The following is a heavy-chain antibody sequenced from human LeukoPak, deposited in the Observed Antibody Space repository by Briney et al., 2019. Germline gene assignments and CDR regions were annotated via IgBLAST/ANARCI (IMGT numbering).Heavy chain of an antibody. V-gene: IGHV1-69*13. CDR2: IIPIFGTA. CDR1: GGTFSSYA. D-gene: IGHD2-2*01. Sequence: SVKVSCKASGGTFSSYAISWVRQAPRQGLEWMGGIIPIFGTANYAQKFQGRVTITADESTSTAYMELSSLRSEDTAVYYCATGYCSSTSCYADYYYGMDVWGKGTTVTVSS. J-gene: IGHJ6*04. CDR3: ATGYCSSTSCYADYYYGMDV.